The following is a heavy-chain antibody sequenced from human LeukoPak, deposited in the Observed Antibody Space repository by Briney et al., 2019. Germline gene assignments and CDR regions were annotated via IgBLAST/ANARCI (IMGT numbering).Heavy chain of an antibody. CDR1: GFSFSDYD. J-gene: IGHJ6*02. CDR3: AREWRGIASHYHGMDV. Sequence: PGGSLRLSCVASGFSFSDYDMYWVRQVAGRGLEWVSALGTNGDAYYLGSVRGRFTISRENVKNSLYLQMNSLGVEDTAVYYCAREWRGIASHYHGMDVWGQGTTVTVSS. CDR2: LGTNGDA. D-gene: IGHD6-6*01. V-gene: IGHV3-13*01.